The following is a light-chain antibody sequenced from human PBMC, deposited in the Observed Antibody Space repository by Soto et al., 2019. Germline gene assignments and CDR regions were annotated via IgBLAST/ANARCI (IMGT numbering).Light chain of an antibody. Sequence: EIVMTQSPATLSVSPGERATLSCRASQSASNNLAWYQQNPGQAPRLLIYVASTRATGIPARFSGSGSGTEFTLTISILQSEDFAVYYCQQYNKWPLTFGQGTKVEI. J-gene: IGKJ1*01. CDR2: VAS. V-gene: IGKV3-15*01. CDR3: QQYNKWPLT. CDR1: QSASNN.